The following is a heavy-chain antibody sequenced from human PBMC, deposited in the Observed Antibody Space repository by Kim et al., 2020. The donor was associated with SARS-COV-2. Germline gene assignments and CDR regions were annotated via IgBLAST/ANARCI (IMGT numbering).Heavy chain of an antibody. CDR3: ARDDYGSIDF. CDR2: SNV. D-gene: IGHD4-17*01. Sequence: SNVYYGDSVRGRFTISRDNSKNTLYLQMSSLRVEDTAVFYCARDDYGSIDFWGQGTLVTVSS. J-gene: IGHJ4*02. V-gene: IGHV3-30*07.